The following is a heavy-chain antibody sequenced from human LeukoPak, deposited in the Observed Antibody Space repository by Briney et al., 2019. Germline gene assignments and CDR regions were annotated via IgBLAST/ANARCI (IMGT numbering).Heavy chain of an antibody. D-gene: IGHD1-26*01. CDR2: IYSGGST. V-gene: IGHV3-53*01. CDR1: GFTVSSNY. CDR3: ARDYTTSGSYPEYGMDV. J-gene: IGHJ6*02. Sequence: PGGSLRLSCADSGFTVSSNYMSWVRQAPGKGLEWVSVIYSGGSTYYADSVKGRFTISRDNSKNTLYLQMNSLRAEDTAVYYCARDYTTSGSYPEYGMDVWGQGTTVTVSS.